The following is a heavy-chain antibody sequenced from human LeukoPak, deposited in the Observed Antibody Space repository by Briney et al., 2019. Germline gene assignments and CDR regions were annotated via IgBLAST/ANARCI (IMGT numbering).Heavy chain of an antibody. CDR1: GFTFSSYW. J-gene: IGHJ4*02. CDR3: ARQKNSRRGYDLDY. D-gene: IGHD5-12*01. V-gene: IGHV3-74*01. CDR2: INSDGSST. Sequence: GGSLRLSCAASGFTFSSYWMHWVRQAPGKGLVWVSRINSDGSSTSYADSVKGRFTISRDNAKNTLYLQMNSLRAEDTAVYYCARQKNSRRGYDLDYWGQGTLVTVSS.